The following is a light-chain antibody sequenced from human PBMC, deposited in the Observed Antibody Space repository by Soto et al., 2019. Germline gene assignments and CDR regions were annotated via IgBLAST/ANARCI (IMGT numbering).Light chain of an antibody. CDR3: QQYGSSPQT. V-gene: IGKV3-20*01. J-gene: IGKJ1*01. Sequence: EIVMTQSPATLSVSPGERATLSCRASQSVGSNLAWYRQKPGQAPRLLIYGASSRATGIPDRFSGSGSGTDFTLTISRLEPEDFAVYYCQQYGSSPQTFGQGTKVDIK. CDR2: GAS. CDR1: QSVGSN.